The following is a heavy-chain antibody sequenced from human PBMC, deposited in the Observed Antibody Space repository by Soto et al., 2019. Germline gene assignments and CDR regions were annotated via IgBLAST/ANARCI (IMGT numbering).Heavy chain of an antibody. Sequence: QVQLVESGGGVVQPGRSLRLSCAASGFTFSSYAMHWVRQAPGKGLEWVAVISHDGSNKYYADSVKGRFPISIDNSKNTLYLQMNSLRAEDTAVYYCARVVAVAVDYYYGMDVWGQGTTVTVSS. CDR2: ISHDGSNK. D-gene: IGHD6-19*01. V-gene: IGHV3-30-3*01. J-gene: IGHJ6*02. CDR3: ARVVAVAVDYYYGMDV. CDR1: GFTFSSYA.